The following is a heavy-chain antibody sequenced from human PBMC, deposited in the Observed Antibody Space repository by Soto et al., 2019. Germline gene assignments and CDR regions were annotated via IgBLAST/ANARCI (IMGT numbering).Heavy chain of an antibody. CDR2: IYYRGST. CDR1: GGSISSGDYY. Sequence: QVQLQESGPGLVKPSQTLSLTCTVSGGSISSGDYYWSWIRQPPRKGLEWIGYIYYRGSTYYNPSHKSRVTISVDTSKNQLSLKLSSVTAADTAVYYCARARERSLFDYWGQGTLVTVSS. V-gene: IGHV4-30-4*01. D-gene: IGHD1-26*01. J-gene: IGHJ4*02. CDR3: ARARERSLFDY.